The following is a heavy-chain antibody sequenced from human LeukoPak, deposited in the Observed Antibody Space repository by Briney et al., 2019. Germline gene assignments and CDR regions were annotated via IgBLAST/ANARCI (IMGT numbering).Heavy chain of an antibody. CDR1: GFIFNNYA. D-gene: IGHD3-22*01. CDR3: AKDYGDSSGYFTSKDPFDY. J-gene: IGHJ4*02. CDR2: ISWNSGTI. V-gene: IGHV3-9*01. Sequence: GGSLRLSCAGSGFIFNNYAMHWVRQPPGKGLEWVSGISWNSGTIDYADSVRGRFTISRDNSKNTLFLQMNSLRAEDTAVYYCAKDYGDSSGYFTSKDPFDYWGQGTLVTVSS.